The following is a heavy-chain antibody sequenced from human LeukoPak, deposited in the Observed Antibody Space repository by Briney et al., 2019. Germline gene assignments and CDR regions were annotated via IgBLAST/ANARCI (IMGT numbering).Heavy chain of an antibody. D-gene: IGHD3-10*01. CDR2: ISWDGGST. Sequence: GGSLRLSCAASGFTFDDYAMHWVRQAPGKGLGWVSLISWDGGSTYYADSVKGRFTISRDNSKNSLYLQMNSLRAEDTALYYCAKDGYYGSGNYYYYGMDVWGQGTTVTVSS. CDR1: GFTFDDYA. V-gene: IGHV3-43D*03. J-gene: IGHJ6*02. CDR3: AKDGYYGSGNYYYYGMDV.